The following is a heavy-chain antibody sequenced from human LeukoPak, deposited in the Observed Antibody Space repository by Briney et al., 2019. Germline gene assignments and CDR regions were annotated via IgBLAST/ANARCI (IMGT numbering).Heavy chain of an antibody. CDR2: IWYDGSNK. D-gene: IGHD3-16*02. CDR1: GFTFSSYG. Sequence: GGSLRLSCAASGFTFSSYGMHWVRQAPGKGLEWVAVIWYDGSNKYYADSVKGRFTISRDNSKNTLYLQMNSLRAEDTAVHYCARDYYDYVWGSYRDNWFDPWGQGTLVTVSS. CDR3: ARDYYDYVWGSYRDNWFDP. V-gene: IGHV3-33*01. J-gene: IGHJ5*02.